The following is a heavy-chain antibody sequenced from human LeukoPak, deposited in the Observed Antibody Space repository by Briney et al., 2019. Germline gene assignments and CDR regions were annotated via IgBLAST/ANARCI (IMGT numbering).Heavy chain of an antibody. D-gene: IGHD6-19*01. CDR3: ARGSGYDYMDV. CDR1: GGSISSSSYY. Sequence: KPSETLSLTCAVSGGSISSSSYYWGWIRQPPGKGLEWIGSIYYSGSTYYNPSLKSRVTISVDTSKNQFSLKLSSVTAADTAVYYCARGSGYDYMDVWGKGTTVTVSS. J-gene: IGHJ6*03. V-gene: IGHV4-39*07. CDR2: IYYSGST.